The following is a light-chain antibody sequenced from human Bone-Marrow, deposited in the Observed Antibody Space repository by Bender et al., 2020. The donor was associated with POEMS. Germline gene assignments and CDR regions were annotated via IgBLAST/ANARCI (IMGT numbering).Light chain of an antibody. J-gene: IGLJ2*01. CDR1: ALPRQF. CDR3: YSTDTSGNQRV. V-gene: IGLV3-10*01. CDR2: EDV. Sequence: SSDLTQPPSVSVSPGQTARITCSGDALPRQFTYWFQQKPGQAPVLVIYEDVKRPSGLPQRFSGSTSGTVATLTISGARVEDEGDYYCYSTDTSGNQRVFGAGTKLTVL.